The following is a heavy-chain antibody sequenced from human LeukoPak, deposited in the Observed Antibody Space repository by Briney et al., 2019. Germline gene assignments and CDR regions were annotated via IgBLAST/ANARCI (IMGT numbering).Heavy chain of an antibody. Sequence: VASVKVSCKASGYTFTSYGISWVRQAPGQGLERMGWISAYNGNTNYAQKLQGRVTMTTDTSTSTAYMKLRSLRSDDTAVYYCARLDTAMATPDYWGQGTLVTVSS. CDR1: GYTFTSYG. D-gene: IGHD5-18*01. CDR3: ARLDTAMATPDY. J-gene: IGHJ4*02. CDR2: ISAYNGNT. V-gene: IGHV1-18*04.